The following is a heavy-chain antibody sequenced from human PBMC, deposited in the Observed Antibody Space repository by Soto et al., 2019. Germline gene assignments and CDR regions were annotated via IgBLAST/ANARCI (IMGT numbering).Heavy chain of an antibody. V-gene: IGHV3-13*01. J-gene: IGHJ4*02. CDR1: GFTFSSYD. D-gene: IGHD6-19*01. CDR3: ARGQWLVRGFDY. CDR2: IGTAGDT. Sequence: PGGSLRLSCAASGFTFSSYDMHWVRQATGKGLEWVSAIGTAGDTYYPGSVKGRFTISRENAKNSLYLQMNSPRAEDTAVYYCARGQWLVRGFDYWGQGTLVTVS.